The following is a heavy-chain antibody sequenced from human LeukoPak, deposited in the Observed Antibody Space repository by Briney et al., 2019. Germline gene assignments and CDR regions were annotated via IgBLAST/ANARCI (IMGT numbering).Heavy chain of an antibody. Sequence: GASVKVSCKASGYTFTSYGISWVRQAPGQGLEWMGWISAYNGNTNYAQKLQGRVTMTTDTSTSTAYMELRSLRSDGTAMYYCAREGIRIAAAGTIDYWGQGTLVTVSS. V-gene: IGHV1-18*01. CDR2: ISAYNGNT. CDR3: AREGIRIAAAGTIDY. D-gene: IGHD6-13*01. CDR1: GYTFTSYG. J-gene: IGHJ4*02.